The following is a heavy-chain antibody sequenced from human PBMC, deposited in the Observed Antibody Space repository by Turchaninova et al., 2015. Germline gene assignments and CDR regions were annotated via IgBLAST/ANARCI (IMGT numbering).Heavy chain of an antibody. CDR1: GGSISSSY. CDR2: MYYSGNA. D-gene: IGHD1-1*01. CDR3: ARASSATFYYRMDV. J-gene: IGHJ6*02. V-gene: IGHV4-59*01. Sequence: QVQLQESGPGLVKDSETLSPHCPVPGGSISSSYWNWCRPAPGKGLDWIAYMYYSGNANYNPSLKSRVTISVDTSKNQFSLNLSSVTAADTAVYYCARASSATFYYRMDVWGQGTTVTVSS.